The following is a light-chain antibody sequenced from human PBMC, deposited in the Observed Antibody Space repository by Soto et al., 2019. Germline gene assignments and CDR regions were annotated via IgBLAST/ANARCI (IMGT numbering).Light chain of an antibody. V-gene: IGKV3-15*01. CDR2: GAS. Sequence: EIVITQSPATLSVSPGERATLSCRASQSVSSNLAWYQQKPGQAPRLLIYGASTRATGIPARFSGSGSGTEFTLTISSLQSEDFAVYYCQQYNNWPFTFGHGTKVDI. CDR3: QQYNNWPFT. CDR1: QSVSSN. J-gene: IGKJ3*01.